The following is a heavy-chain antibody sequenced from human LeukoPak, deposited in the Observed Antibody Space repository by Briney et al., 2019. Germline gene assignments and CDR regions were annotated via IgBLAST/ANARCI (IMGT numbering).Heavy chain of an antibody. CDR3: ASEQGAYDSSGYYFDY. J-gene: IGHJ4*02. Sequence: SETLSLTCAVYGGSFSGYYWSWIRPPPGKGLEWIGEINHSGSTNYNPSLKSRVTISVDTSKNQFSLKLSSVTAADTAVYYCASEQGAYDSSGYYFDYWGQGTLVTVSS. CDR1: GGSFSGYY. V-gene: IGHV4-34*01. D-gene: IGHD3-22*01. CDR2: INHSGST.